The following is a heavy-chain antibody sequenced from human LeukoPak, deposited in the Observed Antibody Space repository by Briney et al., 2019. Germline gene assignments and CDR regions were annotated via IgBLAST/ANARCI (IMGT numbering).Heavy chain of an antibody. CDR2: IYYSGST. V-gene: IGHV4-39*01. Sequence: SETLSLTCTVSGGSISSSSYYWGWIRQPPGKGLEWIGSIYYSGSTYYNPSLKSRVTISVDTSKNQFSLKLSSVTAADTAVYYCARLLVDIPAAVGWGQGTLVTVSS. D-gene: IGHD6-13*01. CDR1: GGSISSSSYY. J-gene: IGHJ4*02. CDR3: ARLLVDIPAAVG.